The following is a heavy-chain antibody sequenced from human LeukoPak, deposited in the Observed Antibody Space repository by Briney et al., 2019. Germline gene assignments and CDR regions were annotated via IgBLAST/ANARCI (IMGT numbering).Heavy chain of an antibody. CDR2: IYYSGST. CDR1: GGSISSYY. J-gene: IGHJ6*03. CDR3: ARVIGYYYYYMDV. D-gene: IGHD3-10*01. Sequence: SETLSLTCTVSGGSISSYYWSWIRQPPGKGLEWIGYIYYSGSTNYNPSLKSRVTISVDTSKNQFSLKLSSVTAADTAVYYCARVIGYYYYYMDVWGKGTTVTVSS. V-gene: IGHV4-59*01.